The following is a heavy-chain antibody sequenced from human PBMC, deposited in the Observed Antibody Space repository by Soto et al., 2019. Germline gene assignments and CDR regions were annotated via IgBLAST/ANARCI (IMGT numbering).Heavy chain of an antibody. V-gene: IGHV3-23*01. CDR3: AKDVDEQQQLHVGLGFDY. CDR1: GFTFSSYA. CDR2: ISGSGGST. Sequence: GGSLRLSCAASGFTFSSYAMSWVRQAPGKGLEWVSAISGSGGSTYYADSVMGRFTISRDNSKNTLYLQMNSLRAEDTAVYYCAKDVDEQQQLHVGLGFDYWGQGTLVTVSS. J-gene: IGHJ4*02. D-gene: IGHD6-13*01.